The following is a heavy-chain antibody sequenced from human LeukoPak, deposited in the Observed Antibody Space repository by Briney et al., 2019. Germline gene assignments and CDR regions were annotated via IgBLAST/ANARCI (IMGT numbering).Heavy chain of an antibody. D-gene: IGHD2/OR15-2a*01. CDR1: GFTFSSYE. Sequence: GGSLRLSCAASGFTFSSYEMNWVRQAPGKGLEWVSYISSSGSTIYYADSVKGRFTISRDNAKNSLYPQMNSLRAEDTAVYYFARDYFPPDYWGQGTLVTVSS. CDR2: ISSSGSTI. CDR3: ARDYFPPDY. V-gene: IGHV3-48*03. J-gene: IGHJ4*02.